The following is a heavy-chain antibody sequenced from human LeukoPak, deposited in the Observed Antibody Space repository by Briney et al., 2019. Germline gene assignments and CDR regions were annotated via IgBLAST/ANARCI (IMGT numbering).Heavy chain of an antibody. D-gene: IGHD2-15*01. CDR3: AREGCSGGSCYFDY. Sequence: ASVKVSCKASGYTFTGYYMHWERQAPGQELEGLGWINPNSGGTNYAQQFQGRVTMTRDTSISTAYMALSSRRSDDTAAKYWAREGCSGGSCYFDYWGQGNLVTVSS. CDR2: INPNSGGT. V-gene: IGHV1-2*02. CDR1: GYTFTGYY. J-gene: IGHJ4*02.